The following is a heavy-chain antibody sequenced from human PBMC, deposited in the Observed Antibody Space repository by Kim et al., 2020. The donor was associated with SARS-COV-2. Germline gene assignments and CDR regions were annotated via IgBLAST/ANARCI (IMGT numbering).Heavy chain of an antibody. D-gene: IGHD2-15*01. J-gene: IGHJ4*02. V-gene: IGHV3-73*01. CDR2: YAT. Sequence: YATAYAVSLKGRFTVSRDDSKNTAHLQMNSLQIEDTAVYYCTREGLLLSWGQGTLVTVSS. CDR3: TREGLLLS.